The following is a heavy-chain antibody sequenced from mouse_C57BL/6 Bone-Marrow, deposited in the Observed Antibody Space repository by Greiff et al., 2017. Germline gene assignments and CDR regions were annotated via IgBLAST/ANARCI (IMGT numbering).Heavy chain of an antibody. Sequence: VQLQQSGPGLVQPSQSLSITCTVSGFSLTSYGVHWVRQSPGKGLAWLGVLWSGGSTDYNAAFISRLSISKDNPKSQVFFKMNSLQADDTAIYYCARQDHFDYWGQGTTLTVSS. J-gene: IGHJ2*01. V-gene: IGHV2-2*01. CDR1: GFSLTSYG. CDR2: LWSGGST. CDR3: ARQDHFDY.